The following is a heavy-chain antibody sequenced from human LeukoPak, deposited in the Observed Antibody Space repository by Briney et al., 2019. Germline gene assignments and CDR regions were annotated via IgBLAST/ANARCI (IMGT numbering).Heavy chain of an antibody. D-gene: IGHD6-19*01. Sequence: SETLSLTCTVSGGSISSGGYCWSWIRQPAGKGLEWFGRIYASGSTNYNPSLKSRVTMSVDTSKNQFSLKLSSVTAADTAVYYCALVVCSSGWYWYFDLWGRGSLVTVSS. CDR1: GGSISSGGYC. CDR3: ALVVCSSGWYWYFDL. J-gene: IGHJ2*01. CDR2: IYASGST. V-gene: IGHV4-61*02.